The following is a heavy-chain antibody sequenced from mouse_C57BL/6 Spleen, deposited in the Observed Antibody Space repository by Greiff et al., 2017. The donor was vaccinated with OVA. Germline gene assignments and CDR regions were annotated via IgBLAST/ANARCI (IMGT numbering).Heavy chain of an antibody. V-gene: IGHV1-39*01. CDR3: ASPIYYDYDKGFAY. CDR1: GYSFTDYN. CDR2: INPNYGTT. Sequence: EVKLVESGPELVKPGASVKISCKASGYSFTDYNMNWVKQSNGKSLEWIGVINPNYGTTSYNQKFKGKATLTVDQSSSTAYMQLNSLTSEDSAVYYCASPIYYDYDKGFAYWGQGTLVTVSA. D-gene: IGHD2-4*01. J-gene: IGHJ3*01.